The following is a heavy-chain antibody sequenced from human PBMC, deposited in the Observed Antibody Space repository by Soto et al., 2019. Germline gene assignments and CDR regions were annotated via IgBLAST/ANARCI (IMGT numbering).Heavy chain of an antibody. J-gene: IGHJ4*02. CDR1: GFTCSSYA. CDR2: ISGSGGST. Sequence: GGSLRLSCAASGFTCSSYARSWVRQDPGKGLEWVSAISGSGGSTYYADSVKGRFTISRDNSKNTLYLQMNSLRAEDTAVYYCAPGAHSYGFPLRYWGQGTLVTVSS. V-gene: IGHV3-23*01. D-gene: IGHD5-18*01. CDR3: APGAHSYGFPLRY.